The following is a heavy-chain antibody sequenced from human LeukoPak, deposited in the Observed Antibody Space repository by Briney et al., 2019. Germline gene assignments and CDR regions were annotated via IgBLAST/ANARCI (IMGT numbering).Heavy chain of an antibody. CDR1: GFTSNGFMFDDFG. J-gene: IGHJ5*02. CDR3: ARDVAATTVAAGAFDP. Sequence: PGGSLRLSCEASGFTSNGFMFDDFGMSWFRQGPGKGLEWVSGIDWRGANTGYADSVKGRFTISRDTGKNFLYLQMNSLKDEDTALYYCARDVAATTVAAGAFDPWGQGTLVIVTS. V-gene: IGHV3-20*04. D-gene: IGHD2-15*01. CDR2: IDWRGANT.